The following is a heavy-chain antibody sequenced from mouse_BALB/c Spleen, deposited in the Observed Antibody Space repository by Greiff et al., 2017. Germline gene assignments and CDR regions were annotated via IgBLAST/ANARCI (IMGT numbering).Heavy chain of an antibody. Sequence: EVKLMESGGDLVKPGGSLKLSCAASGFTFSSYGMSWVRQTPDKRLEWVATISSGGSYTYYPDSVKGRFTISRDNAKNTLYLQMSSLKSEDTAMYYCARSYYYGSSYSGYFDVWGAGTTVTVSS. CDR3: ARSYYYGSSYSGYFDV. V-gene: IGHV5-6*01. CDR2: ISSGGSYT. CDR1: GFTFSSYG. D-gene: IGHD1-1*01. J-gene: IGHJ1*01.